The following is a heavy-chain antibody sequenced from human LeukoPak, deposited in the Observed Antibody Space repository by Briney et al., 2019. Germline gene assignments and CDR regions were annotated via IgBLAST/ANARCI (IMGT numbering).Heavy chain of an antibody. CDR2: IKEDRTAD. V-gene: IGHV3-7*01. CDR1: GFIVRDFW. CDR3: VRGGWELDY. Sequence: GGSLRLSCAAPGFIVRDFWMAWVRQAPGKGLEWVAHIKEDRTADYYVDSVKGRFTISKDDGKNSLHLQMNSLRVEDTAVYYCVRGGWELDYWGQGTLVTVSS. D-gene: IGHD4-23*01. J-gene: IGHJ4*02.